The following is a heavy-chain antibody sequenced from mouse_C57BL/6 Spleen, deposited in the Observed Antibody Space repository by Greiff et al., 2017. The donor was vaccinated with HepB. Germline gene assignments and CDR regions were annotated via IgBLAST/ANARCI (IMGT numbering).Heavy chain of an antibody. V-gene: IGHV2-6*03. CDR3: ARDGYYDYAMDY. D-gene: IGHD2-3*01. Sequence: QVQLKESGPGLVAPSQSLSITCTVSGFSLTSYGVHWVRQPPGKGLEWLVVIWSDGSTTYNSALKSRLSISKENSKSQVFLKMNSRQTDDTAMYYCARDGYYDYAMDYWGQGTSVTVSS. CDR1: GFSLTSYG. J-gene: IGHJ4*01. CDR2: IWSDGST.